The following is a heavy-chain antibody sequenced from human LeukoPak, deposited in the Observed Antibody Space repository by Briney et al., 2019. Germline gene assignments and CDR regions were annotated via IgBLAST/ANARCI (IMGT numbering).Heavy chain of an antibody. D-gene: IGHD2-2*01. CDR3: ARDLYCSSTSCYRRYAEYFQH. CDR1: GFTFNSYG. CDR2: IRYDRTTI. J-gene: IGHJ1*01. V-gene: IGHV3-30*02. Sequence: PGGSLTLSCAASGFTFNSYGMHWVRQAPGKELERVAFIRYDRTTIYYADSVKGRFTISRDNSKNTLYLQMNSLKAEDTAVYYCARDLYCSSTSCYRRYAEYFQHWGQGTLVTVSS.